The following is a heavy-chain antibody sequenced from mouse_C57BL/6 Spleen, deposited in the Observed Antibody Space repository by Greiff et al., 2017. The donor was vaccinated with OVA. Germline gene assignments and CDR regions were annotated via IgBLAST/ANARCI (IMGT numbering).Heavy chain of an antibody. D-gene: IGHD2-5*01. CDR3: ARGAYSKPFDY. J-gene: IGHJ2*01. V-gene: IGHV1-50*01. Sequence: QVQLQQPGAELVKPGASVKLSCKASGYTFTSYWMQWVKQRPGQGLEWIGEIDPSDSYTNYNQKFKGKATLTVDTSSSTAYMQLSSLTSEDSAVYYCARGAYSKPFDYWGQGTTLTVSS. CDR2: IDPSDSYT. CDR1: GYTFTSYW.